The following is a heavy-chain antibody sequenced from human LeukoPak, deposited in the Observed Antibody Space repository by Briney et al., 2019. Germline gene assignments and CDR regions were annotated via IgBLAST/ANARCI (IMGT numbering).Heavy chain of an antibody. CDR1: GFTLSSCS. CDR3: AKGSPSLQSPDY. Sequence: GGSLRLSCGASGFTLSSCSMGWVRQAPGKGLECVSAITGAGSTFYADSVRGRFTISRDISTNTLYLQMNSLSAEDTAIYYCAKGSPSLQSPDYWGQGTLATVSS. CDR2: ITGAGST. D-gene: IGHD1-26*01. J-gene: IGHJ4*02. V-gene: IGHV3-23*01.